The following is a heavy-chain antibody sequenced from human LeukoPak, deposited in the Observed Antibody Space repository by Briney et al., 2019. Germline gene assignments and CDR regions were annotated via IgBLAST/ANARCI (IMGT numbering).Heavy chain of an antibody. CDR3: AHIPSKSYVMDV. CDR1: GGSIRSYS. Sequence: SETLSLTCSVSGGSIRSYSWSWIRQPAGKGLEWIGRIHSSGTTYYNPSLKSRVTMSVESSKNQLSLKLTSVTAADTAVYYCAHIPSKSYVMDVWGQGTTVTVSS. J-gene: IGHJ6*02. CDR2: IHSSGTT. V-gene: IGHV4-4*07. D-gene: IGHD2-21*01.